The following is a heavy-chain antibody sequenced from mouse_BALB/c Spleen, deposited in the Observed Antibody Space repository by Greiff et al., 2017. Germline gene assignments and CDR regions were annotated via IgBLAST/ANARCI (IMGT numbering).Heavy chain of an antibody. CDR3: ARGKVTTATAMDY. J-gene: IGHJ4*01. V-gene: IGHV5-4*02. Sequence: EVKLMESGGGLVKPGGSLKLSCAASGFTFSDYYMYWVRQTPEKRLEWVATISDGGSYTYYPDSVKGRFTISRDNAKNNRYLQMSSLKSEDTAMYYYARGKVTTATAMDYWGQGTSVTVSS. CDR2: ISDGGSYT. D-gene: IGHD1-2*01. CDR1: GFTFSDYY.